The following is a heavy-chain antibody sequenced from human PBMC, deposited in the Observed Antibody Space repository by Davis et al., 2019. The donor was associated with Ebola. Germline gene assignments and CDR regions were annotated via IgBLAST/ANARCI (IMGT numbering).Heavy chain of an antibody. J-gene: IGHJ6*02. CDR1: GYTFTSYD. D-gene: IGHD6-6*01. CDR3: ARDNGGSSPHYYYYYYGMDV. CDR2: MNPNSGNT. Sequence: ASVKVSCKASGYTFTSYDINWVRQATGQGLEWMGWMNPNSGNTGYAQKFQGRVTMTRNTSISTAYMELRSLRSDDTAVYYCARDNGGSSPHYYYYYYGMDVWGQGTTVTVSS. V-gene: IGHV1-8*01.